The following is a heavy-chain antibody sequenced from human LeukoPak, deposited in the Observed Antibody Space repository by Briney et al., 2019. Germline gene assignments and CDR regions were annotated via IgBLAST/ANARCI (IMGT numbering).Heavy chain of an antibody. D-gene: IGHD2-21*02. Sequence: GGSLRPSCSASGFTFSSYAMSWVRQAPGKGLEWVSPISGSGGSTYYADSVNGRFTISRDNSKNTLYLQMNSLRAEDTAVYYCAKDGAYCGGACYPYYFDYWGQGTLVTVSS. V-gene: IGHV3-23*01. CDR2: ISGSGGST. CDR3: AKDGAYCGGACYPYYFDY. CDR1: GFTFSSYA. J-gene: IGHJ4*02.